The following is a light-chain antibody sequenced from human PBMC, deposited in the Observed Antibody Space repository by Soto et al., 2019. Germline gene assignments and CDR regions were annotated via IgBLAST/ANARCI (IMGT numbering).Light chain of an antibody. V-gene: IGLV3-21*04. Sequence: SSELTQPPSVSVAPGKTARITCGGNKIGSKSVHWYPQKPGQAPVLVIYYDSDRPSGIPERFSGSNSGNTATLTISRVEAGDEADYYCQVWVSSSDHRGFFGTGTKLTVL. J-gene: IGLJ1*01. CDR1: KIGSKS. CDR3: QVWVSSSDHRGF. CDR2: YDS.